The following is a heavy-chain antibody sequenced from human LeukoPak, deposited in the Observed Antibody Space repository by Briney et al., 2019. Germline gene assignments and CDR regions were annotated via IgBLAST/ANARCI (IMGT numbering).Heavy chain of an antibody. D-gene: IGHD6-6*01. CDR2: IYYSGST. CDR3: ARRWYSSSSAFDI. Sequence: KPSETLSLTCTVSGGSISSSSYYCGWIRQPPGKWLEWIGSIYYSGSTYYNPSLKSRVTISVDTSKNQFSLKLSSVTAADTAVYYCARRWYSSSSAFDIWGQGTMVTVSS. V-gene: IGHV4-39*01. J-gene: IGHJ3*02. CDR1: GGSISSSSYY.